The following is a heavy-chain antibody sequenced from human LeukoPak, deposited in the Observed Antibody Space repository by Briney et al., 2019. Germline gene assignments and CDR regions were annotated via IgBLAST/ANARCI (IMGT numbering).Heavy chain of an antibody. CDR3: ARDPEPQVVAATPGFDY. D-gene: IGHD2-15*01. CDR1: GFTFSSYA. V-gene: IGHV3-30-3*01. J-gene: IGHJ4*02. Sequence: PGGSLRLSCAASGFTFSSYAMHWVRQAPGKGLEWVAVISYDGSNKYYADSVKGRFTISRDNSKNTLYLQMNSLRAEDTAVYYCARDPEPQVVAATPGFDYWGQGTLVTVSS. CDR2: ISYDGSNK.